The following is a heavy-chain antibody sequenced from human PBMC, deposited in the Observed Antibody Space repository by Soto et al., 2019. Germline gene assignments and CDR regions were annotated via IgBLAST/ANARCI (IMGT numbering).Heavy chain of an antibody. D-gene: IGHD3-3*01. V-gene: IGHV1-18*01. CDR3: ARDQVRFLEWFAYYGMDV. J-gene: IGHJ6*02. CDR1: GYTFTSYG. Sequence: ASVKVSCKASGYTFTSYGISWVRQAPGQGLEWMGWISAYNGNTNYAQKLQGRVTMTTDTSTSTAYMELRSLRSDDTAVYYCARDQVRFLEWFAYYGMDVWGQGTTVTVSS. CDR2: ISAYNGNT.